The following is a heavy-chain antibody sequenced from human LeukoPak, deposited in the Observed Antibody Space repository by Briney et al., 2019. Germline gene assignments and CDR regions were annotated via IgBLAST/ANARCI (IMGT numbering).Heavy chain of an antibody. Sequence: PGGSLRLSCAASGFTFSSFEINWVRQAPGKGLEWVSYISSTGNTIYYAESVRGRFTLSRDNAKISLYLEMNSLRAEDTAVYYCARANVGDFWSPYYYYYYMDVWGKGTTVTVSS. D-gene: IGHD3-3*01. CDR2: ISSTGNTI. CDR1: GFTFSSFE. V-gene: IGHV3-48*03. CDR3: ARANVGDFWSPYYYYYYMDV. J-gene: IGHJ6*03.